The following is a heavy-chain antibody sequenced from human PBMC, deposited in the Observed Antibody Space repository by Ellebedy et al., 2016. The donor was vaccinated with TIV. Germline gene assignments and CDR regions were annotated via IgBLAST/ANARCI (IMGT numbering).Heavy chain of an antibody. V-gene: IGHV3-7*01. Sequence: GGSLRLSXVASGFIFSTSWMSWVRQAPGKGLEWVAYIKQDGSEKYYVDSVKGRFTISRDNAKNSLYLQMNSLRAEDTAVYYCARDGPLSDYWGQGTLVTVSS. J-gene: IGHJ4*02. CDR3: ARDGPLSDY. D-gene: IGHD2-2*01. CDR2: IKQDGSEK. CDR1: GFIFSTSW.